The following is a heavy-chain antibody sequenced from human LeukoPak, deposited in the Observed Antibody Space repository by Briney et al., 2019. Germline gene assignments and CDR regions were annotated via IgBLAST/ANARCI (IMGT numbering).Heavy chain of an antibody. CDR3: WTGTLAEGYYFDN. J-gene: IGHJ4*02. CDR2: IYTSRST. V-gene: IGHV4-4*07. CDR1: GCSFTRFQ. Sequence: SGTLTLTCSVSGCSFTRFQWSWIRQPAGKGLEWIARIYTSRSTDYKPALESGGIISIHSTKNQVFLEQTPVTAGDESAYYCWTGTLAEGYYFDNWGQGILVTVSS. D-gene: IGHD1-14*01.